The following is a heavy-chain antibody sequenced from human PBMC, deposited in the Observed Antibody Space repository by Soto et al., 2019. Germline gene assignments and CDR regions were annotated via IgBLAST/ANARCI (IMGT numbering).Heavy chain of an antibody. V-gene: IGHV5-51*01. CDR2: INPGDSET. D-gene: IGHD3-9*01. CDR3: ASHAPYYPILSRYYFDY. J-gene: IGHJ4*02. CDR1: GYSFTSYW. Sequence: GESLKISCKGSGYSFTSYWIAWVRQMPGKGLEWMAIINPGDSETKYSPSFQGQGTISADKSINTPHLQWRSLQASDPAMYSSASHAPYYPILSRYYFDYWGQGTQVTVSS.